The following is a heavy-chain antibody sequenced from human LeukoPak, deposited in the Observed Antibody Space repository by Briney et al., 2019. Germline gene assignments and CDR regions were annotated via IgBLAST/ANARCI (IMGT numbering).Heavy chain of an antibody. CDR3: ARDIRSGQGGLDY. V-gene: IGHV3-7*03. CDR2: IKQDGSEK. D-gene: IGHD2-15*01. J-gene: IGHJ4*02. Sequence: GGSLRLSCAASGFTFSSYWMSWVRQAPGKGLEWVANIKQDGSEKYYVDSVKGRFTISRDNAKNSLCLQMNSLRAEDTAVYYCARDIRSGQGGLDYWGQGTLVTVSS. CDR1: GFTFSSYW.